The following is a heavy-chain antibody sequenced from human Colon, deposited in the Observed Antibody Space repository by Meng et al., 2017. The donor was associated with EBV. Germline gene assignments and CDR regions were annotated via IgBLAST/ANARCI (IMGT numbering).Heavy chain of an antibody. J-gene: IGHJ4*02. D-gene: IGHD3-10*01. CDR1: GGSISSSHYY. V-gene: IGHV4-39*01. Sequence: QLQRSGSGPGLVKPSETLSLTCTVSGGSISSSHYYWGWVRQPPGKGLQWIGTIYHSGSTSYNPSLQSRVTMFVDTSKNQFSLMLTSVTATDTAVYYCARRRGGSGRDCWGQGTLVTVSS. CDR3: ARRRGGSGRDC. CDR2: IYHSGST.